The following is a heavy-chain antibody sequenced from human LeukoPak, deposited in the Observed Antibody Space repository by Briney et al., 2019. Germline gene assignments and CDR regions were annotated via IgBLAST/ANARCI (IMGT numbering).Heavy chain of an antibody. CDR3: ASAHSGSYYFDY. V-gene: IGHV4-38-2*02. CDR1: GYSISSGYY. D-gene: IGHD1-26*01. CDR2: IYHSGST. J-gene: IGHJ4*02. Sequence: SETLSLTRTVSGYSISSGYYWGWIRQPPGKGLEWIGSIYHSGSTYYNPSLKSRVTISVDTSKNQFSLKLNSVTAADTAVYYCASAHSGSYYFDYWGQGTLVTVSS.